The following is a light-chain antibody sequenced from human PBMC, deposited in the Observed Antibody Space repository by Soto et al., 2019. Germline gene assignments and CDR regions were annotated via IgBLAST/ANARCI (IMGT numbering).Light chain of an antibody. CDR3: QSYDSGNHDSSNHVV. Sequence: NFMLTQPHSVSESPGKTVTISCTGSSGSIASNYVQWYQQRPGSAPTTVIYEDTQRPSGVPDRFSGSIDSSSNSASLTISGLKTEDEADYYCQSYDSGNHDSSNHVVFGGGTKLTVL. V-gene: IGLV6-57*02. J-gene: IGLJ2*01. CDR2: EDT. CDR1: SGSIASNY.